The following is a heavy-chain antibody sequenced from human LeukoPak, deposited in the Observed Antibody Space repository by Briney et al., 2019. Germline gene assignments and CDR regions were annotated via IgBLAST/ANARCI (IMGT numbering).Heavy chain of an antibody. V-gene: IGHV3-7*01. CDR3: ARSIAAAGSY. CDR2: IKQDGSVR. D-gene: IGHD6-13*01. J-gene: IGHJ4*02. CDR1: GFTFNSYW. Sequence: GGSLRLSCAASGFTFNSYWMSWVRQAPGKGLEWVANIKQDGSVRYYVDSVKGRFTISRDNAENALYLQMNSLRAEDTAVYYCARSIAAAGSYWGQGTLVTVSS.